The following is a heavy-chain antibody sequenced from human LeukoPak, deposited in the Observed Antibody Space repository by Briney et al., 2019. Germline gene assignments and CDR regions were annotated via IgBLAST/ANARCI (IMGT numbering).Heavy chain of an antibody. V-gene: IGHV3-66*01. J-gene: IGHJ5*02. D-gene: IGHD1-26*01. CDR3: ARDILGLTSWFDP. CDR2: IYSGGST. Sequence: GGSLRLSSAASGFTVSSNYMSWVRQAPGKGLEWVSVIYSGGSTYYADSVKGRFTISRDNSKNTLYLQMNSLRAEDTAVYYCARDILGLTSWFDPWGQGTLVTVSS. CDR1: GFTVSSNY.